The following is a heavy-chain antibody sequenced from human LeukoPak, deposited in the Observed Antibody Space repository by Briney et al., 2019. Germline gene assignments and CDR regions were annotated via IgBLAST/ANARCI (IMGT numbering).Heavy chain of an antibody. J-gene: IGHJ5*02. Sequence: TGGSLRLSCAASGFTFSSYEMNWVRQAPGKGLEWLATIKQDGNEKFYVDSVKGRFTISRDNAKNSLYLQMSSLRAEDTAIYYCARDGPDYGDFNWFAPWGQGTLVTVSS. V-gene: IGHV3-7*01. CDR2: IKQDGNEK. D-gene: IGHD4-17*01. CDR1: GFTFSSYE. CDR3: ARDGPDYGDFNWFAP.